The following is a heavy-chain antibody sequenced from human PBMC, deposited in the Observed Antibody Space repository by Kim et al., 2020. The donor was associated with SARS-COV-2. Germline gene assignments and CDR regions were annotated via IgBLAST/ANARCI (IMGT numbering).Heavy chain of an antibody. CDR1: GGTFSSYA. D-gene: IGHD3-9*01. J-gene: IGHJ4*02. CDR2: IIPIFGTA. Sequence: SVKVSCKASGGTFSSYAISWVRQAPGQGLEWMGGIIPIFGTANYAQKFQGRVTITADESTSTAYMELSSLRSEYTAVYYCARDRDDILTGSTHFDYWGQGTLVTVSS. V-gene: IGHV1-69*13. CDR3: ARDRDDILTGSTHFDY.